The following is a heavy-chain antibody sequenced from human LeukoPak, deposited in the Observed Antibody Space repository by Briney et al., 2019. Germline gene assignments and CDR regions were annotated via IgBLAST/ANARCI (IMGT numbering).Heavy chain of an antibody. CDR3: ARGIDEWLYLNY. J-gene: IGHJ4*02. V-gene: IGHV3-7*04. CDR2: MNRDGSEV. Sequence: GGSLRLSCAASGFPFAPFWMTWVRQAPGKGPEFVATMNRDGSEVAYGNSVRGRFTISRDIAKNSLYLQMYSLRAEDTAVYYCARGIDEWLYLNYWGQGALVTVSS. CDR1: GFPFAPFW. D-gene: IGHD3-3*01.